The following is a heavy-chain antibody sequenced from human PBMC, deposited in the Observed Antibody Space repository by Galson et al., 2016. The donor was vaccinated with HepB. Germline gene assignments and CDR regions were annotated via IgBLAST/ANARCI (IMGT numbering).Heavy chain of an antibody. J-gene: IGHJ6*02. V-gene: IGHV4-39*07. CDR1: GGSIIRSSNY. CDR3: ARAVWLPLSGMDV. Sequence: ETLSLTCSVSGGSIIRSSNYWGWIRQPPGKGLEWIGTIYYSGSTYYNPSLNSRVTISVDTSKNQFSLKVSSVTAADTAVYYCARAVWLPLSGMDVWGQGTTVTVSS. CDR2: IYYSGST. D-gene: IGHD3-10*01.